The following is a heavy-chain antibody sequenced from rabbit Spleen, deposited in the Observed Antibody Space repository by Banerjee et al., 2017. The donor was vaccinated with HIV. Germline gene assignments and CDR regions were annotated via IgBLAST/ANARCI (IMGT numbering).Heavy chain of an antibody. Sequence: QQLKETGGGLVQPGASLTLTCTASTFSFSSSYDMYWVRQAPGKGLEWIACIYNTISNTWYATWAKGRFTISKTSSTTVTLQMTSLTAADTATYFCARGDSSSGWGINLWGPGTLVTVS. CDR1: TFSFSSSYD. V-gene: IGHV1S40*01. CDR2: IYNTISNT. CDR3: ARGDSSSGWGINL. J-gene: IGHJ4*01. D-gene: IGHD4-1*01.